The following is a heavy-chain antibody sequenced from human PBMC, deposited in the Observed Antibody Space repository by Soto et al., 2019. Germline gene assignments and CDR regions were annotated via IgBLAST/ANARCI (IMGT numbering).Heavy chain of an antibody. CDR3: ARDFTIIRFLEWLPTPSFDY. CDR2: INSDGSST. J-gene: IGHJ4*02. Sequence: PSETLSLSCAASGFTFSSYWMHWVRQAPGKGLVWVSRINSDGSSTSYADSVKGRFTISRDNAKNTLYLQMNSLRAEDTAVYYCARDFTIIRFLEWLPTPSFDYWGQGTLVTVSS. D-gene: IGHD3-3*01. V-gene: IGHV3-74*01. CDR1: GFTFSSYW.